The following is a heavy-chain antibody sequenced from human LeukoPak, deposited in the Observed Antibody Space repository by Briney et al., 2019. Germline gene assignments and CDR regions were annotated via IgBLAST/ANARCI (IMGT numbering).Heavy chain of an antibody. J-gene: IGHJ2*01. D-gene: IGHD2-15*01. CDR1: GVSISSYY. V-gene: IGHV4-59*01. CDR2: IYYSGST. Sequence: SETLSLTCTVSGVSISSYYWSWIRQPPGKGLEWLGYIYYSGSTNYNPSLKSRVTISVDTSKNQFSLKLSSVTAADTAVYYCARDPVAANHWYFDLWGRGTLVTVSS. CDR3: ARDPVAANHWYFDL.